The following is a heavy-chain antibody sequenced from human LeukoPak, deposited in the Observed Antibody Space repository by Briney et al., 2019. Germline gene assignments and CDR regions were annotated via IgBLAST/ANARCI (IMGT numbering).Heavy chain of an antibody. Sequence: GESLKISCKGSGYSFISYWIGWVRQMPGKGLEWMGIIYPGDSDTRYSPSFQGQVTISADKSISTAYLQWSSLKASDTAMYYCARRTSRDGYMRAFDYWGQGTLVTVSS. J-gene: IGHJ4*02. CDR2: IYPGDSDT. CDR1: GYSFISYW. D-gene: IGHD5-24*01. CDR3: ARRTSRDGYMRAFDY. V-gene: IGHV5-51*01.